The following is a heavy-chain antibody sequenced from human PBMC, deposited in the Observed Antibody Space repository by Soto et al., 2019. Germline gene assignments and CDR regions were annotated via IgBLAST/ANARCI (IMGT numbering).Heavy chain of an antibody. Sequence: QVQLVQSGAEVKKPGASVKVSCKASGYTFTSYDINWVRQATGQGLEWMGWMNPNSGNTGYVQKFQGRVTMTRNTSISTAYMELSSLRSEDTAVYYCAREGYSGYDRYYYGMDVWGQGTTVTVSS. J-gene: IGHJ6*02. V-gene: IGHV1-8*01. CDR1: GYTFTSYD. CDR2: MNPNSGNT. CDR3: AREGYSGYDRYYYGMDV. D-gene: IGHD5-12*01.